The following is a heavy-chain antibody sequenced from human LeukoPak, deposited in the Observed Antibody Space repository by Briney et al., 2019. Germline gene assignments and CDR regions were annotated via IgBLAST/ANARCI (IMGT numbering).Heavy chain of an antibody. V-gene: IGHV4-59*01. CDR1: GGSISNYY. CDR2: IYYSGST. Sequence: PSETLSLTCTVSGGSISNYYWIWIRQPPGKGLEWIGYIYYSGSTNYNPSLKSRVTISVDTSKNQFSLKLSSVTAADTAVYYCARGPTYYDFWSGLKVSDFWGQGTLVTVSS. J-gene: IGHJ4*02. D-gene: IGHD3-3*01. CDR3: ARGPTYYDFWSGLKVSDF.